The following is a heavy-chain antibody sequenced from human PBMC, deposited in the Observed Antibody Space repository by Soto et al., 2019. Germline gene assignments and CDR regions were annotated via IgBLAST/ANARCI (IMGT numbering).Heavy chain of an antibody. D-gene: IGHD6-13*01. CDR1: GGTFSSYA. J-gene: IGHJ6*02. CDR3: ARANSSSWSFDYFFGMDV. V-gene: IGHV1-69*13. CDR2: IIPIFGTA. Sequence: ASVKVSCKASGGTFSSYAISWVRQAPGQGLEWMGGIIPIFGTANYAQKFQGRVTITADESTSTAYMELSSLRSEDTAVYYCARANSSSWSFDYFFGMDVWGQGTTVTVSS.